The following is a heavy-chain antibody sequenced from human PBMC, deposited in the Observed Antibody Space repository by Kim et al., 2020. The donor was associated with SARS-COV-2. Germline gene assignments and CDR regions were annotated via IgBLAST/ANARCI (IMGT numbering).Heavy chain of an antibody. J-gene: IGHJ4*02. CDR2: ISSSGSNI. V-gene: IGHV3-21*04. CDR1: GFTFSSYS. CDR3: ARGGGGWARYYFDY. D-gene: IGHD6-19*01. Sequence: GGSLRLSCAASGFTFSSYSMNWVRQAPGKGLEWVASISSSGSNIYYADSVKGRFTISRDNPKNALYLQMNSLRAEDTAVYYCARGGGGWARYYFDYWGQGTLVTVSS.